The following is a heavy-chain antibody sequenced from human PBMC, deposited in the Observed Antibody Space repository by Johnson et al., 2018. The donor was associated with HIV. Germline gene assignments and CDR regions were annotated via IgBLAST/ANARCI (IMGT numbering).Heavy chain of an antibody. D-gene: IGHD2-21*01. CDR2: ISTSGGTL. V-gene: IGHV3-11*04. J-gene: IGHJ3*01. Sequence: QEQLVESGGGVVQPGRSLRLSCAASGFIFNDYYMSWIRQAPGKGLELLSYISTSGGTLYYADSVKDRFTIFRDNAKSSLYLQMNSLRVEDTAIYYCARRMVVGYHALDFWGQGTMVTVSS. CDR3: ARRMVVGYHALDF. CDR1: GFIFNDYY.